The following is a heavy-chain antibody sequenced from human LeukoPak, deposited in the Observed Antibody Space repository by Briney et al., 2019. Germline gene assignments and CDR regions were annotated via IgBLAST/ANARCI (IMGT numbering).Heavy chain of an antibody. CDR1: GFTFSSYA. CDR3: ARATYYYDSSGYLVY. Sequence: SGGSLRLSCAASGFTFSSYAMHWVRQAPGKGLEWVAVISYDGSNKYYADSVKGRFTISRDNSKNTLYLQMNSLRAEDTAVYYCARATYYYDSSGYLVYWGQGTLVTVSS. V-gene: IGHV3-30-3*01. J-gene: IGHJ4*02. CDR2: ISYDGSNK. D-gene: IGHD3-22*01.